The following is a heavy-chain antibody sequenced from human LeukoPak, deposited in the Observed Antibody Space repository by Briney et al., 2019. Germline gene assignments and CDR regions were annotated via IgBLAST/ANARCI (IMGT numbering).Heavy chain of an antibody. CDR1: GGSISSYY. J-gene: IGHJ6*03. V-gene: IGHV4-59*08. CDR3: ARVSGSAGTGGLYYYYYYMDV. Sequence: PSETLSLTCTVSGGSISSYYWSWIRQPPGKGLEWIGYIYYSGSTYYNPSLKSRVTISVDTSKNQFSLKLSSVTAADTAVYYCARVSGSAGTGGLYYYYYYMDVWGKGTTVTVSS. D-gene: IGHD6-13*01. CDR2: IYYSGST.